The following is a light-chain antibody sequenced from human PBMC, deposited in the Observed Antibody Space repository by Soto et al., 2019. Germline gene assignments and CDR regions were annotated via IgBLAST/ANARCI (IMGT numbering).Light chain of an antibody. CDR3: QQYGSSAPT. V-gene: IGKV3-20*01. CDR1: QSVRTNY. J-gene: IGKJ1*01. CDR2: GAS. Sequence: EIVLTQSQGTLSLSPGERATLSCRASQSVRTNYLAWYQRKPGQAPRLLIYGASYRATDIPGRFSGRGSGIDFTLTITRQEAEDFAVYYCQQYGSSAPTFGQRTKVEIK.